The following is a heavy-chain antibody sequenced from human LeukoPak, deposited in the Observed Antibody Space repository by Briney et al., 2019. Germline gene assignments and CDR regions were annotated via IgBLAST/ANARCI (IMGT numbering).Heavy chain of an antibody. Sequence: ASVKVSCKASGYTFIKYGFAWVRQAPGQGLGWMGWISGYNGNADYAQNLQGRVTMTTDTSTTTVYMELRSLTSDDTAVYYCARVRIVPSAAPHWGQGTLVTVSS. CDR1: GYTFIKYG. CDR3: ARVRIVPSAAPH. D-gene: IGHD2-2*01. CDR2: ISGYNGNA. J-gene: IGHJ4*02. V-gene: IGHV1-18*01.